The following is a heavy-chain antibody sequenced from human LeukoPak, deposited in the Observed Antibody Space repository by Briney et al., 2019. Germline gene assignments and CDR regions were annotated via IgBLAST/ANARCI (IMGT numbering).Heavy chain of an antibody. CDR1: EFTFSNYA. D-gene: IGHD6-13*01. J-gene: IGHJ6*03. CDR3: ARGYSSSWHHYYYYMDV. Sequence: PGRSLRLSCAASEFTFSNYAMYWVRQAPGKGLEWVAVISYDGSNKYYADSVKGRFTISRDNSKNTQSLQMNSLRAEDTAVYYCARGYSSSWHHYYYYMDVWGKGTTVTVSS. V-gene: IGHV3-30*04. CDR2: ISYDGSNK.